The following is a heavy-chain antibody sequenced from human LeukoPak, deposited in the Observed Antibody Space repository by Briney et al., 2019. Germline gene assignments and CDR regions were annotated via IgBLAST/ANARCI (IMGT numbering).Heavy chain of an antibody. D-gene: IGHD5-18*01. CDR2: VYYSGNT. CDR3: ARDTAGFDY. Sequence: SETLSLTCTVSGGSISSSSYYWGWIRQPPGKGLEWIGSVYYSGNTYYNPSLKSRVTISVDTSKNHFSLKLSAVTAADTAMYYCARDTAGFDYWGQGTLVTVSS. V-gene: IGHV4-39*02. J-gene: IGHJ4*02. CDR1: GGSISSSSYY.